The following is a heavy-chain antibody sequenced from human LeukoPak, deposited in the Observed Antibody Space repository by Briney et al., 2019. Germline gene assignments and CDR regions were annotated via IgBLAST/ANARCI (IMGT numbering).Heavy chain of an antibody. J-gene: IGHJ5*02. CDR2: INHSGST. D-gene: IGHD2-2*01. CDR3: ARVGSFLVVVRAARKDGGWFDP. V-gene: IGHV4-34*01. CDR1: GGSFSGYY. Sequence: SETLSLTCAVYGGSFSGYYWSWIRQPPGKGLEWIGEINHSGSTNYNPSLKSRVTISVDTSKNQFSLKLSSVTAADTAVYYCARVGSFLVVVRAARKDGGWFDPWGQGTLVTVSS.